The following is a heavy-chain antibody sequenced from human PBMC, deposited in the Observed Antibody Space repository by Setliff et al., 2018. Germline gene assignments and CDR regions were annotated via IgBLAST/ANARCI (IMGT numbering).Heavy chain of an antibody. V-gene: IGHV4-39*07. CDR2: IYYTGTT. Sequence: SETLSLTCTVSGGSVSSTSYYWGWIRQPPGKGLEWIGTIYYTGTTYYSPSLKSRVTISVGTSKNQFSLKLSSVTAADTAVYFCARGYYMDVWGKGTTVTVSS. CDR3: ARGYYMDV. J-gene: IGHJ6*03. CDR1: GGSVSSTSYY.